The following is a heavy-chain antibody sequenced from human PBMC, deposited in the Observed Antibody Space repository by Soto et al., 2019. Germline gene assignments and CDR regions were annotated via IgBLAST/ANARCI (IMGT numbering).Heavy chain of an antibody. Sequence: EVQLVESGGGLVKPGGSLRLSCAASGITFSKAWMNWVRQSPGKGLEWVGRIKSKSDGGTTDYAAPVKGRFTISRDDSNNTLCLQMNSLKTEDTAVYYCTTNFYSDYGMDVWGQGTTVTVSS. CDR2: IKSKSDGGTT. J-gene: IGHJ6*02. D-gene: IGHD4-4*01. CDR3: TTNFYSDYGMDV. CDR1: GITFSKAW. V-gene: IGHV3-15*01.